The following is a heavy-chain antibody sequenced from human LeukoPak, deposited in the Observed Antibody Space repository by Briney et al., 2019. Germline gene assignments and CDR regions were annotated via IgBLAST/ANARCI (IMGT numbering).Heavy chain of an antibody. Sequence: ASVKVSCKTSGYTFTSYGISWVRQAPGQGLEWMGWISAYNGNTNYAQNLQGRVTMTTDTSASTAYMELRSLRSDDTAVYYCATGPSMMFDYWGQGTLVTVSS. CDR1: GYTFTSYG. J-gene: IGHJ4*02. CDR3: ATGPSMMFDY. D-gene: IGHD3-10*02. CDR2: ISAYNGNT. V-gene: IGHV1-18*01.